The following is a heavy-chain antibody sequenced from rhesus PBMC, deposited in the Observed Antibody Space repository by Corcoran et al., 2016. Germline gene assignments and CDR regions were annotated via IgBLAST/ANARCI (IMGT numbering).Heavy chain of an antibody. CDR1: GFTFSSYV. D-gene: IGHD6-25*01. CDR3: TASGIAAAANFDY. Sequence: DVQLVESGGGLVKPGGSLRLSCVASGFTFSSYVMHWVRQAPGKGLEWVSVISERGGTIYNADSVKGRFTISRDNAKNSLFLQMNSLRAEDTAVYYCTASGIAAAANFDYWGQGVLVTVSS. V-gene: IGHV3S26*01. CDR2: ISERGGTI. J-gene: IGHJ4*01.